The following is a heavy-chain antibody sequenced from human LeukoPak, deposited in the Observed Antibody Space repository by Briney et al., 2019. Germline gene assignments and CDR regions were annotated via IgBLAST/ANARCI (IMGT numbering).Heavy chain of an antibody. V-gene: IGHV3-7*01. CDR3: VKPYYYSSGILN. CDR2: INKDGSEK. CDR1: GFTFTNYW. D-gene: IGHD3-10*01. J-gene: IGHJ1*01. Sequence: GGSLRLSCRASGFTFTNYWMKWVRQAPGKGVEWVANINKDGSEKNYVDSMKGRFTISRDNAKNSLYLQINGLTAEYAAMYYCVKPYYYSSGILNWGQGTLVTVSS.